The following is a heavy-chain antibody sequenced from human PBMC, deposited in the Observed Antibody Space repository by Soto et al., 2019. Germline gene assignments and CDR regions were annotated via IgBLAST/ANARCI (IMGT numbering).Heavy chain of an antibody. D-gene: IGHD3-9*01. V-gene: IGHV1-18*01. CDR2: ISAYNGNT. CDR3: AREDGDILTGYTYYFDY. CDR1: GYTFTSYG. Sequence: QVQLVQSGAEVKKPGASVKVSCKASGYTFTSYGISWVRQAPGQGLEWMGWISAYNGNTNYAQKLQGRATMTTDTPPSPAYMALRSLRSDDTAVYYCAREDGDILTGYTYYFDYWGQGTLVTVSS. J-gene: IGHJ4*02.